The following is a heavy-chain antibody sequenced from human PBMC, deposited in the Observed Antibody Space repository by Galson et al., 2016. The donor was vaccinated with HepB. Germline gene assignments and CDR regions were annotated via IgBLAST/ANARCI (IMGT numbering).Heavy chain of an antibody. CDR3: ARDGIVMVGLDAFDI. CDR1: GGTLSSYD. V-gene: IGHV1-69*06. Sequence: SVKVSCKASGGTLSSYDISWVRQAPGQGLEWMGGIIPIYDTANYAQKFQGRVTITADKSTSTVYMGLSSLTSEDTAVYYCARDGIVMVGLDAFDIWGQGTVVTVSS. J-gene: IGHJ3*02. CDR2: IIPIYDTA. D-gene: IGHD3-22*01.